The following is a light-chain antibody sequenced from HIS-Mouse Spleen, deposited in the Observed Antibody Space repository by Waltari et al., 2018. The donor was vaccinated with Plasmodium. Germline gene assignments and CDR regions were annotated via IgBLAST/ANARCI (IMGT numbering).Light chain of an antibody. J-gene: IGKJ4*01. V-gene: IGKV3-11*01. CDR2: DAS. CDR1: QSVSSY. Sequence: EIVLPQSPATLSLSPGERATLSCRASQSVSSYLAWYHQKPGQAPRLLIYDASNRATGIPARFSGSGSGTDFALTISSLEPEDFAVYCCQQRSSWPLTFGGGTKVEIK. CDR3: QQRSSWPLT.